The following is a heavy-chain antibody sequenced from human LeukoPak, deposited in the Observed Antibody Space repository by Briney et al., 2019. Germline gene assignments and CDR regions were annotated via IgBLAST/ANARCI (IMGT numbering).Heavy chain of an antibody. CDR1: GYTFTSYD. J-gene: IGHJ6*03. D-gene: IGHD3-10*01. CDR3: ARGKFGEALTTTPYYYYYMDA. CDR2: MNPNSGNT. V-gene: IGHV1-8*03. Sequence: GASVKVSCKASGYTFTSYDINWVRQATGQGLEWMGWMNPNSGNTGYAQKFQGRVTITRNTSISTAYMELSSLRSEDTAVYYCARGKFGEALTTTPYYYYYMDAWGKGTTVTVSS.